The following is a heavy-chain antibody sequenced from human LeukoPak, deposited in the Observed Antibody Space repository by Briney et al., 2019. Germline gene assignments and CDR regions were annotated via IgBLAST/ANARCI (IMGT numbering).Heavy chain of an antibody. CDR1: GFTFSSYD. V-gene: IGHV3-30*18. CDR2: ISYDGSNK. D-gene: IGHD5-12*01. J-gene: IGHJ4*02. Sequence: GRSLRLSCAASGFTFSSYDMHWVRQAPGKGLEWVAVISYDGSNKYYADSVKGRFTISRDNSKNTLYLQMNSLRAEDTAVYYCAKDSGYGPFDYWGQGTLVTVSS. CDR3: AKDSGYGPFDY.